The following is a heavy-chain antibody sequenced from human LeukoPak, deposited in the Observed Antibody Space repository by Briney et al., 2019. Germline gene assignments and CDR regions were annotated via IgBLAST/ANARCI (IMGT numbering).Heavy chain of an antibody. CDR1: GYTFTSYY. CDR3: ARDRYYYDSNHYFDY. Sequence: ASVKVSRKASGYTFTSYYMHWVRQAPGQGLEWMGIINPSGGSTSYAQKFQGRVTMTRDTSTSTVYMELSSLRSEDTAVYYCARDRYYYDSNHYFDYWGQGTLVTVSS. J-gene: IGHJ4*02. V-gene: IGHV1-46*01. D-gene: IGHD3-22*01. CDR2: INPSGGST.